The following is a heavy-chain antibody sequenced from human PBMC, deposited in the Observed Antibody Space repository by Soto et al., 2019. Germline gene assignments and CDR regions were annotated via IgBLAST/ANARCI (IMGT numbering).Heavy chain of an antibody. CDR1: GYTFTGYY. Sequence: ASVEVSCKXSGYTFTGYYMHWVRQAPGQGLEWMGWINPNSGGTNYAQKFQGRVTMTRDTSISTAYMELSRLRSDDTAVYYCAGRVRDDYGEYFDYWGQGTLVTVSS. J-gene: IGHJ4*02. V-gene: IGHV1-2*02. CDR2: INPNSGGT. D-gene: IGHD4-17*01. CDR3: AGRVRDDYGEYFDY.